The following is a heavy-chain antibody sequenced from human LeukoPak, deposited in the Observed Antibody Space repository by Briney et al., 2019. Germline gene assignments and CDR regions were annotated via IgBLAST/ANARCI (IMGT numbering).Heavy chain of an antibody. CDR2: LFHSGTT. V-gene: IGHV4-39*01. CDR1: GDSVSTNLEY. CDR3: ARQGYGRSSFFDH. D-gene: IGHD6-6*01. Sequence: SETLSLTCTVSGDSVSTNLEYWGWIRQPPGKGLEWIGNLFHSGTTYYNPSLKGRVSISVDTSKNQFSLKLNSVTAADTAVYYCARQGYGRSSFFDHWGQGTLVTVSS. J-gene: IGHJ4*02.